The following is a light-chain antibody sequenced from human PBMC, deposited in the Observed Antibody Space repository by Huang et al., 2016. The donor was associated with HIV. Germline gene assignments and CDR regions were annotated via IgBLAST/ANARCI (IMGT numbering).Light chain of an antibody. V-gene: IGKV4-1*01. J-gene: IGKJ4*01. Sequence: DVVMTQSPDSLTVSLGARATINCESSQTILYRSNNETYLAWYQQRPRQPTRLLIQGASAQASGVPERFSGSGSGTHFTLTINGLQDEDVALYFCQQYYTTPTFGGGTRVEI. CDR3: QQYYTTPT. CDR2: GAS. CDR1: QTILYRSNNETY.